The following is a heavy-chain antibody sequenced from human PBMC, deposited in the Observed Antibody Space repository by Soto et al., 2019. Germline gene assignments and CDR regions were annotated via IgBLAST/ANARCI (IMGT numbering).Heavy chain of an antibody. D-gene: IGHD6-25*01. J-gene: IGHJ4*02. Sequence: EVQLVESGGGLVQPGGSLRLSCAASGFSFNTYWMSWIRQAPGKGLEWVANINEDGNKQNYVESVRGLFTISRENAKTSVHLQINGRRVEDKAVYYCATRAGAPADWGQGTLVTVSS. CDR2: INEDGNKQ. V-gene: IGHV3-7*01. CDR1: GFSFNTYW. CDR3: ATRAGAPAD.